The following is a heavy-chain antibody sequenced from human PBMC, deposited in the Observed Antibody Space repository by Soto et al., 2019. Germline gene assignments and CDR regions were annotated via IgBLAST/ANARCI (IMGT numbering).Heavy chain of an antibody. Sequence: QVQLQESGPGLVKPSQTLSLTCTVSGGSISSGDYYWSWICQPPGKGLEWIGYIYYSGSTYYNPSLKSRVTISVDTSKNQFSLKLSSVTAADTAVYYCARGVATGINWFDPWGQGTLVTVSS. D-gene: IGHD5-12*01. CDR2: IYYSGST. V-gene: IGHV4-30-4*01. J-gene: IGHJ5*02. CDR3: ARGVATGINWFDP. CDR1: GGSISSGDYY.